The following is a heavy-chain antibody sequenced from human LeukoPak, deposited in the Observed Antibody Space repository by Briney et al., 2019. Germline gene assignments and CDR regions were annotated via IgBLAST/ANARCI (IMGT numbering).Heavy chain of an antibody. CDR2: ISGSGGST. J-gene: IGHJ4*02. Sequence: GGSLKLSCAASGFTFSGSAMHWVRQAPGKGLEWVSAISGSGGSTYYADSVKGRFTISRDNSKNTLYLQMNSLRAEDTAVYYCAKDSRTYCSGGSCYDVDYWGQGTLVTVSS. D-gene: IGHD2-15*01. CDR3: AKDSRTYCSGGSCYDVDY. CDR1: GFTFSGSA. V-gene: IGHV3-23*01.